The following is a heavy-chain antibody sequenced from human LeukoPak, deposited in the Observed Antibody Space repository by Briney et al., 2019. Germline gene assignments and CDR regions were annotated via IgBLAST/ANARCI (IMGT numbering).Heavy chain of an antibody. D-gene: IGHD2-2*01. CDR3: ARELGYCSSTSCRHPDYYGMDV. Sequence: GGSLRLSCAASGFTFSSYGMHWVRQAPGKGLEWVADIWYDGSNKYYADSVKGRFTISRDNSKNTLYLQMNSLRAEDTAVYYCARELGYCSSTSCRHPDYYGMDVWGQGTTVTVSS. V-gene: IGHV3-33*01. J-gene: IGHJ6*02. CDR1: GFTFSSYG. CDR2: IWYDGSNK.